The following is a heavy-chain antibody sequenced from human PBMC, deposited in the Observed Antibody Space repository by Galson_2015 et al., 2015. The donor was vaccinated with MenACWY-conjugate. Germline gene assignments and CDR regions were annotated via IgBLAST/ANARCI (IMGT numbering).Heavy chain of an antibody. J-gene: IGHJ6*02. CDR3: ARGPYGMGG. Sequence: SLRLSCAASGFTFRNYWMTWVRQAPGKGLEWVASIKKDGSEKYYVDSVKGRFTISRDNAKNSLYLEMNSLRVEDTAVYSCARGPYGMGGWGHGTTVTASS. V-gene: IGHV3-7*03. CDR2: IKKDGSEK. CDR1: GFTFRNYW.